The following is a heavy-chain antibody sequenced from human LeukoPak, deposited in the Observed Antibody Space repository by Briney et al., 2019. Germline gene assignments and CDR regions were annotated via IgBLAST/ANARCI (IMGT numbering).Heavy chain of an antibody. CDR2: ISDSGGVT. Sequence: GGSLRLSCAASGFTFSTYAMTWVRQAPGKGLEWVSSISDSGGVTFCTDSVKGRFTFSRDNSKNTLSLQMNSLSAEDTAVYYCARLGVAAHVDYWGQGTLVTVSS. CDR1: GFTFSTYA. CDR3: ARLGVAAHVDY. D-gene: IGHD2-21*01. V-gene: IGHV3-23*01. J-gene: IGHJ4*01.